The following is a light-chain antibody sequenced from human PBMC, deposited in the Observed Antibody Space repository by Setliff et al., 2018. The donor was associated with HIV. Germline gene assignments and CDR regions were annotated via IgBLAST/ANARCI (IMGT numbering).Light chain of an antibody. Sequence: QSALTQPPSVSAAPGQKVTISCSGGCSNIGKNFVSWYQQFPGAAPKLVIYENNKRPSGIPDRFSGSKSGTSATLDITGLQTGDEADYYCGTWDSGLISAVGVFGSGTKVTVL. CDR3: GTWDSGLISAVGV. V-gene: IGLV1-51*01. CDR1: CSNIGKNF. J-gene: IGLJ1*01. CDR2: ENN.